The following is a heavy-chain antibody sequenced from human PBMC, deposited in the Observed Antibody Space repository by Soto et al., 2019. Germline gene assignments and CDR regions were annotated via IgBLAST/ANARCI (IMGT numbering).Heavy chain of an antibody. CDR3: ARTATFGSLNWFEP. J-gene: IGHJ5*02. Sequence: ASVKVSCKASGYIFTNNDVSWVRRATGQGLEWIGCMNPGSGDTGYAQKFQGRVSMTRDISIATAHMELSSLRSDDTAIYYCARTATFGSLNWFEPWGQGTLVTVSS. D-gene: IGHD3-16*01. CDR2: MNPGSGDT. V-gene: IGHV1-8*01. CDR1: GYIFTNND.